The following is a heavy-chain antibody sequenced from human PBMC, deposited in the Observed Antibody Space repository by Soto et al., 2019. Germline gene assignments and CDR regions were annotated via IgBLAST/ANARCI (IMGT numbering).Heavy chain of an antibody. CDR3: ARFPSDY. CDR2: INHSGST. Sequence: XETLSLTCAVYGWSLSGYYWSWIRQPPGKGLDWIGEINHSGSTHYNPSLKSRVTISVDTSKNQFSLKLSSVTAADTAVYYCARFPSDYWGPGTLVTVSS. V-gene: IGHV4-34*01. J-gene: IGHJ4*02. CDR1: GWSLSGYY.